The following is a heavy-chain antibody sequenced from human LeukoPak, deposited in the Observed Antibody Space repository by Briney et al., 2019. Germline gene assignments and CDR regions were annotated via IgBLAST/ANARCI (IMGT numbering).Heavy chain of an antibody. Sequence: PGGSLTLSCAASRFTLSIYWMHWVRQAPGKGLVWVARINTDGSTTGYTDSVKGRFAITSHSAKNTLYLQMTSLRVEDTAVYYCAHFGSDWAIDCWGQGTLVTVSS. CDR1: RFTLSIYW. V-gene: IGHV3-74*01. J-gene: IGHJ4*02. CDR3: AHFGSDWAIDC. D-gene: IGHD6-19*01. CDR2: INTDGSTT.